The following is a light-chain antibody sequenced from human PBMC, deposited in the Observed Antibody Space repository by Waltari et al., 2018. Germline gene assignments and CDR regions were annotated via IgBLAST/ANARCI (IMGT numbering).Light chain of an antibody. CDR3: QQYGSSIMYT. CDR1: QSLTKRY. CDR2: GAS. V-gene: IGKV3-20*01. J-gene: IGKJ2*01. Sequence: IVLTQSPGTLSLSPGERATLSCRASQSLTKRYLAWYQQKPGQAPRLLIYGASSRAAGIPDRFSGSGSGTDFILTISRLEPDDFAVYYCQQYGSSIMYTFGQGTKLEIK.